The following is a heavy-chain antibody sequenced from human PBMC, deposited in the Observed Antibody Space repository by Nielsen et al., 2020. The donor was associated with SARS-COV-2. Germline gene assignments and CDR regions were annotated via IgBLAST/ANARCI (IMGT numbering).Heavy chain of an antibody. CDR1: GFTFDDYA. V-gene: IGHV3-15*01. Sequence: GESLKISCAASGFTFDDYAMHWVRQAPGKGLEWVGRIKSKTDGGTTDYAAPVKGRFTISRDDSKNTLYLQMNSLKTEDTAVYYCTTEAYSSGSYDYWGQGTLVTASS. CDR3: TTEAYSSGSYDY. CDR2: IKSKTDGGTT. D-gene: IGHD6-19*01. J-gene: IGHJ4*02.